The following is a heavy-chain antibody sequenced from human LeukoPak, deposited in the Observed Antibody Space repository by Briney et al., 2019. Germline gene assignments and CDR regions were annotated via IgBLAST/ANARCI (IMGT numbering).Heavy chain of an antibody. Sequence: ASVKVSCKTSGYTFTDYVMHWVRQAPGQGLEWMGWIKLNSGATMYAQKFQGRVTMTRITSISTAYMEVSRLRSDDTAVYYCARDLSTTSNREFDYWGQGTLVTVSS. CDR3: ARDLSTTSNREFDY. CDR1: GYTFTDYV. V-gene: IGHV1-2*02. CDR2: IKLNSGAT. D-gene: IGHD1-14*01. J-gene: IGHJ4*02.